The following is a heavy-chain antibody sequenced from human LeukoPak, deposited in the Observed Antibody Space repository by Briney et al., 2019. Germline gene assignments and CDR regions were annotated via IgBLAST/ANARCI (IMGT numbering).Heavy chain of an antibody. Sequence: GGSLRLSCVASGFTFSSYGMHWVRQAPGRGLEWVAFIRYDGSNKYYVDSVKGRFTISKDNSKNTLYLQMNSLRAEDTAVYYCAKDSGYTSSWYFGDYWGQGTLVTVSS. CDR1: GFTFSSYG. V-gene: IGHV3-30*02. CDR3: AKDSGYTSSWYFGDY. CDR2: IRYDGSNK. J-gene: IGHJ4*02. D-gene: IGHD6-13*01.